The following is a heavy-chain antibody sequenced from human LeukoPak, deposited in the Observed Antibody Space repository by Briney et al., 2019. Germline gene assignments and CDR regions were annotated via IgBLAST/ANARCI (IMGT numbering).Heavy chain of an antibody. Sequence: GGSLRLSCAASGFTFSSYWMSWIRPAPGKGLEWVANIKQDGSEKYYVDSVKGRFTISRDNAKNSLYLQMNSLRAEDTAVYSCARVGRSGYYYVGYWGQGTLVTVSS. CDR1: GFTFSSYW. D-gene: IGHD3-22*01. CDR2: IKQDGSEK. V-gene: IGHV3-7*02. CDR3: ARVGRSGYYYVGY. J-gene: IGHJ4*02.